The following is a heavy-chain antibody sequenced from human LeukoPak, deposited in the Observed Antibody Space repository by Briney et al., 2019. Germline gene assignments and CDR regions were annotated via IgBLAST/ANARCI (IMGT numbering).Heavy chain of an antibody. CDR2: LSAYNGNT. D-gene: IGHD3-22*01. Sequence: ASVKVSCKASGYTFTSYGISWVRQAPGQGLEWMGWLSAYNGNTNYAQKLQGRVTMTTDTSTSTAYMELRSLRSDDTAVYYCARDRERAFAEHLYYYDSKCFDCWGQGTLVTVSS. CDR1: GYTFTSYG. J-gene: IGHJ4*02. CDR3: ARDRERAFAEHLYYYDSKCFDC. V-gene: IGHV1-18*01.